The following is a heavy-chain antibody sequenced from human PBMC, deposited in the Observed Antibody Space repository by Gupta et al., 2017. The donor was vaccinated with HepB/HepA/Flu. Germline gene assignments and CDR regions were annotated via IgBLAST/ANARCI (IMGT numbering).Heavy chain of an antibody. Sequence: EVQLVESGGGLVKPGGSLRLSCAASGFTFSNAWMSWVRQAPGKGLEWVGRIKSKTDGGTTDYAAPVKGRFTISRDDSKNTLYLQMNSLKTEDTAVYYCKGFMPNGWYFDLWGRGTLVTVSS. D-gene: IGHD2-2*01. V-gene: IGHV3-15*01. CDR3: KGFMPNGWYFDL. CDR1: GFTFSNAW. J-gene: IGHJ2*01. CDR2: IKSKTDGGTT.